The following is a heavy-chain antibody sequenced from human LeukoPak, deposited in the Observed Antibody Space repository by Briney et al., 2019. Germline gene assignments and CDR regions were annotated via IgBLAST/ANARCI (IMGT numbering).Heavy chain of an antibody. Sequence: SEALSLTCAVYGGSFSGYYWSWIRQPPGKGLEWIGEINHSGSTNYNPSLKSRVTISVDTSKNQFSLKLSSVTAADTAVYYCARHSMVDTAMVRRYNWFDPWGQGTLVTVSS. CDR2: INHSGST. J-gene: IGHJ5*02. CDR3: ARHSMVDTAMVRRYNWFDP. V-gene: IGHV4-34*01. D-gene: IGHD5-18*01. CDR1: GGSFSGYY.